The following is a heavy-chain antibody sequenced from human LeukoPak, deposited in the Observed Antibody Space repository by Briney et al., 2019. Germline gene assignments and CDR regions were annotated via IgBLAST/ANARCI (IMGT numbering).Heavy chain of an antibody. D-gene: IGHD6-13*01. CDR3: ARQHDSYHYYYVDV. V-gene: IGHV4-38-2*01. CDR1: GYSISSGYY. Sequence: PSETLSLTCAVSGYSISSGYYSIWIRQPPGKGLEWIGSLYHSDSIYYNPSLESRVTMSVDTSKNQFSLKLSFVTAADTAVYYCARQHDSYHYYYVDVWGTGTTVTVSS. CDR2: LYHSDSI. J-gene: IGHJ6*03.